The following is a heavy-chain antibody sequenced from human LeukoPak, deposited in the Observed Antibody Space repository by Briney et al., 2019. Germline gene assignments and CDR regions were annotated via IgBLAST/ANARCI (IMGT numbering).Heavy chain of an antibody. CDR1: GGSFSGYY. CDR3: ASLEGIAAAGPLSPYYFDY. V-gene: IGHV4-34*01. D-gene: IGHD6-13*01. Sequence: SETLSLTCAVSGGSFSGYYWSWIRQPPGKGLEWIGEINHSGSTNYNPSLKSRVTISVDTSKNQFSLKLSSVTAADTAVYYCASLEGIAAAGPLSPYYFDYWGQGTLVTVSS. CDR2: INHSGST. J-gene: IGHJ4*02.